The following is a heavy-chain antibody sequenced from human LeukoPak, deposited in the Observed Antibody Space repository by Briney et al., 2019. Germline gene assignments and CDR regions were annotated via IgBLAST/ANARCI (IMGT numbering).Heavy chain of an antibody. D-gene: IGHD4-17*01. J-gene: IGHJ6*02. Sequence: GGSLRLSYAASGFTVSSNCMSWVRQAPGKGLEWVSLICSGGNTYYADSVKGRFTISRDNSKNTLYLQMNSLRAEDTAVYYCARSHTNPYGDYSKKNYYYYGMDVWGQGTTVTVSS. CDR3: ARSHTNPYGDYSKKNYYYYGMDV. V-gene: IGHV3-53*05. CDR2: ICSGGNT. CDR1: GFTVSSNC.